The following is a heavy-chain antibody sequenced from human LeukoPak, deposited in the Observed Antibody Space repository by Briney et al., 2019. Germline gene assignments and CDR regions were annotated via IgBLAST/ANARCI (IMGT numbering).Heavy chain of an antibody. Sequence: SETLSLTCTVSGGSISSAGYYWTWIRQHPGKGLEWIGYIYYGGSTYYSPSLKSRVTISLDTSKNQFSLNLSSVTAADTAAYYCAAYGLGSSRRFDPWGQGTLVTVSS. CDR1: GGSISSAGYY. D-gene: IGHD3-10*01. CDR2: IYYGGST. V-gene: IGHV4-31*03. J-gene: IGHJ5*02. CDR3: AAYGLGSSRRFDP.